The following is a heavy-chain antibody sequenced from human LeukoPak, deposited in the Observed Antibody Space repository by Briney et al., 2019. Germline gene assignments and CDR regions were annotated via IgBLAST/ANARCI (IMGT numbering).Heavy chain of an antibody. CDR3: ATYRQVLLPFES. CDR2: IFPSGGEI. D-gene: IGHD2-8*02. V-gene: IGHV3-23*01. CDR1: GFTFSTFA. J-gene: IGHJ4*02. Sequence: GGSLRLSCAASGFTFSTFATIWVRQPPGKGLEWVSSIFPSGGEIHYADSVRGRFTISRDNSKSTLSLQMNSLRAEDTAIYYCATYRQVLLPFESWGQGTLVTVSS.